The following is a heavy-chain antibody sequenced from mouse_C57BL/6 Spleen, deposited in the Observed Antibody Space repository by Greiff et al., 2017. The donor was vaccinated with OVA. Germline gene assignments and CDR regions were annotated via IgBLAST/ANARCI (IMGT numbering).Heavy chain of an antibody. D-gene: IGHD4-1*01. CDR2: ISSGSSTI. V-gene: IGHV5-17*01. Sequence: EVQLVESGGGLVKPGGSLKLSCAASGFTFSDYGMHWVRQAPEKGLEWVAYISSGSSTIYYADTVKGRFTLSRDNAKNTLFLQMTSLRSEDTAMYYCAKLGLNWYFDVWGTGTTVTVSS. J-gene: IGHJ1*03. CDR3: AKLGLNWYFDV. CDR1: GFTFSDYG.